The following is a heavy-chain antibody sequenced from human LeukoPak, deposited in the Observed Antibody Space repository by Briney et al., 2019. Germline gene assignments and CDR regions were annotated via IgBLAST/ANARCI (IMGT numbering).Heavy chain of an antibody. CDR1: GGSISNSTYY. Sequence: PSXXLSLTCTVSGGSISNSTYYWGWIRQPQGKGLEWIASMYYSGSTYYNPSLKSRVTISVDTSKNQFSLKVSSVTAADTAVYYCARLPAATDIWGQGTMVTVSS. CDR3: ARLPAATDI. CDR2: MYYSGST. J-gene: IGHJ3*02. V-gene: IGHV4-39*01.